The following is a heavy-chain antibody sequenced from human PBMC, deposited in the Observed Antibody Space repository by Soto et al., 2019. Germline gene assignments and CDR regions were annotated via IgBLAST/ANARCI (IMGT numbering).Heavy chain of an antibody. Sequence: GGSLRLSCAASGFTFSSYAMSWVRQAPGKGLEWVSAISGSGGSTYYADSVKGRFTISRDNSKNTLYLQMNSLRAEDTAVYYCAKDEGGYDILTGYYSETYPPFDYWGQGTLVTVSS. CDR2: ISGSGGST. J-gene: IGHJ4*02. CDR3: AKDEGGYDILTGYYSETYPPFDY. V-gene: IGHV3-23*01. CDR1: GFTFSSYA. D-gene: IGHD3-9*01.